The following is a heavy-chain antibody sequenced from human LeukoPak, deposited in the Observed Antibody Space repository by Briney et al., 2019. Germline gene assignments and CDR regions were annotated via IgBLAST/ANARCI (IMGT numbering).Heavy chain of an antibody. CDR1: GDSMTNYY. J-gene: IGHJ5*02. V-gene: IGHV4-59*12. Sequence: SETLSLTCTVSGDSMTNYYWSWIRQPPGMGLEWIGYISYSGSTNYNPSLKSRVTISVDKSKNQFSLKLSSVTAADTAVYYCARAHYYGSGNNWFDPWGQGTLVTVSS. CDR3: ARAHYYGSGNNWFDP. CDR2: ISYSGST. D-gene: IGHD3-10*01.